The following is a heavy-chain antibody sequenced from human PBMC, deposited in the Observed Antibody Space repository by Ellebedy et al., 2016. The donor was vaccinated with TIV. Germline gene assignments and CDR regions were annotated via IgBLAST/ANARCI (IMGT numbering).Heavy chain of an antibody. D-gene: IGHD2-8*02. V-gene: IGHV1-2*02. Sequence: ASVKVSXXASGYTFTGYYMHRVRHAPGQGLEWMGWINPNSGGTNYAQKFQGRVTMTRDTSISTAYMELSSLRSEDTAVYYCARDRTGLLPQYYFNYWGQGTLVTVSS. CDR2: INPNSGGT. CDR3: ARDRTGLLPQYYFNY. J-gene: IGHJ4*02. CDR1: GYTFTGYY.